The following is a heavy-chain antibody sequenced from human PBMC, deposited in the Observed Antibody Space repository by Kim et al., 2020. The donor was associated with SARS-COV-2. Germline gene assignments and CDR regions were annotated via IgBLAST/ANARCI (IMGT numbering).Heavy chain of an antibody. CDR3: AKGVEVRYCGGDCYRFDY. V-gene: IGHV3-23*01. D-gene: IGHD2-21*02. Sequence: GGSLRLSCAASGFTFSSYAMSWVRQAPGKGLEWVSAIIGSGGSTYYADSVKGRFTISRDNSKKTLYLQMNSLRAEGTAVYYCAKGVEVRYCGGDCYRFDYWGQGTLVTVSS. CDR1: GFTFSSYA. CDR2: IIGSGGST. J-gene: IGHJ4*02.